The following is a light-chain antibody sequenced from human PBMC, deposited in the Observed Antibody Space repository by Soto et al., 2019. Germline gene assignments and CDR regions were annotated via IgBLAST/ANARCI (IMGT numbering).Light chain of an antibody. Sequence: HSALTQPRSVSGSPGQSVTISCTGTSSDVVGYNYVSWYQQHPGKAPKLMIYDVSKRPSGVPDRFSGSKSGNTASLTICGRPAEDEADYYCCSCAGSYTPFGTGTKVTGL. V-gene: IGLV2-11*01. CDR3: CSCAGSYTP. J-gene: IGLJ1*01. CDR1: SSDVVGYNY. CDR2: DVS.